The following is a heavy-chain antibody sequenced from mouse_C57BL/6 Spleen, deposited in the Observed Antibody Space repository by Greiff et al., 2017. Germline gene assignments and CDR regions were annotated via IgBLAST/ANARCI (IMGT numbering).Heavy chain of an antibody. Sequence: EVQLVESGGGLVQPGGSLKLSCAASGFTFSDYYMYWVRQTPEKRLEWVAYISNGGGSTYYPDTVKGRFTISRDNAKNTLYLQMSRLKSEDTAMYYCARHPGAYWGQGTLVTVSA. CDR2: ISNGGGST. CDR3: ARHPGAY. J-gene: IGHJ3*01. CDR1: GFTFSDYY. V-gene: IGHV5-12*01.